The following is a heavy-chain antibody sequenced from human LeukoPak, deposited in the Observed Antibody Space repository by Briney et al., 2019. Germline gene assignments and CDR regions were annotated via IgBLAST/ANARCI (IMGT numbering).Heavy chain of an antibody. V-gene: IGHV3-30*18. D-gene: IGHD2-15*01. Sequence: PGGSLRLSCAASGFTFSSYSMNWVRQAPGKGLEGVAVISYDGSNKYYADSVKGRFTISRDNSKNTLYLQMNSLRAEDTAVYYCAKLQGYCSGGSCLRDAFDIWGQGRMVTVSS. J-gene: IGHJ3*02. CDR1: GFTFSSYS. CDR2: ISYDGSNK. CDR3: AKLQGYCSGGSCLRDAFDI.